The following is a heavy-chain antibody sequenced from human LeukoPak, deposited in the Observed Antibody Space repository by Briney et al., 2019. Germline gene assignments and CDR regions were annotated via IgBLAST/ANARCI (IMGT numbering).Heavy chain of an antibody. D-gene: IGHD6-13*01. J-gene: IGHJ4*02. Sequence: GESLKTSCKGSGYSFTSYWIGWVRQMPGKGLEWMGIIYPGDSDTRYSPSFQGQVTISADKSISTAYLQWSSLKASDTAMYYCARPVAAGYRPYYFDYWGQGNLVTVSS. CDR1: GYSFTSYW. CDR3: ARPVAAGYRPYYFDY. CDR2: IYPGDSDT. V-gene: IGHV5-51*01.